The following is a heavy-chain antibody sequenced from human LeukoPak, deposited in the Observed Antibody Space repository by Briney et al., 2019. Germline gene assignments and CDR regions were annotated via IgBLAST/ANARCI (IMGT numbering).Heavy chain of an antibody. Sequence: PSETLSLTCTVSGCSISSYYWSWIRQPPGKGLEWIGYIYYSGSTNYNPSLKSRVTISVDTSKNQFSLKLSSVTAADTAVYYCARADYSSTKHSYYYYGMDVWGQGTTVTVSS. J-gene: IGHJ6*02. CDR1: GCSISSYY. CDR2: IYYSGST. CDR3: ARADYSSTKHSYYYYGMDV. D-gene: IGHD4-11*01. V-gene: IGHV4-59*08.